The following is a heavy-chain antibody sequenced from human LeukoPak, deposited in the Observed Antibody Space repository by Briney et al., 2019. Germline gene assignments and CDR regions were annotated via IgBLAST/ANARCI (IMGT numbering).Heavy chain of an antibody. CDR3: ARGYDYDSSAYPGGYYGMDV. CDR2: ISISGSII. D-gene: IGHD3-22*01. V-gene: IGHV3-48*03. J-gene: IGHJ6*02. CDR1: GFTFSNYE. Sequence: GGSLRLSCAASGFTFSNYEMNWVRQAPGKGLEWVSYISISGSIIYYADSVKGRFTISRDNAKNTLYLQMNSLRGEDTAVYYCARGYDYDSSAYPGGYYGMDVWGQGTTVTVSS.